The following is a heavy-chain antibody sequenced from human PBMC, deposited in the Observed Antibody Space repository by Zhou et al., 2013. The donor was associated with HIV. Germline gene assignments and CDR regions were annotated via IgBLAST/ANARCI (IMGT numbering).Heavy chain of an antibody. V-gene: IGHV1-8*02. D-gene: IGHD5-12*01. CDR2: MNPNNGNA. CDR3: ARGRYDLGF. Sequence: QVQLLQSGSEMKKPGASVKVSCKASGYTFTTYDINWVRQATGQGLEYMGWMNPNNGNAASAQRFQGRITMTRTTSISTAYLELSSLRSEDTAVYYCARGRYDLGFWGQGTLVTVSS. CDR1: GYTFTTYD. J-gene: IGHJ4*02.